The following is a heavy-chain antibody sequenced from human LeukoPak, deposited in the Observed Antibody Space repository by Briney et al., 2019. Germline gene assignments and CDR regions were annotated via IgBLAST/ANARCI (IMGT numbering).Heavy chain of an antibody. CDR1: GYTFTSYA. J-gene: IGHJ6*03. Sequence: ASVKVSCKASGYTFTSYAMNWVRQAPGQGLEWMGRINTNTGNPTYAQGFTGRFVFSLDTSVSTAYLQISSLKAEDTAVYYCARGDYYDSSGYYYLIYYYYYYMDVWGKGTTVTVSS. D-gene: IGHD3-22*01. CDR2: INTNTGNP. V-gene: IGHV7-4-1*02. CDR3: ARGDYYDSSGYYYLIYYYYYYMDV.